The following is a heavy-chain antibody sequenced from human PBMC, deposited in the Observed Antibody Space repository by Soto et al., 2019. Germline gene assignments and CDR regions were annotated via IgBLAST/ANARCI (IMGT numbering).Heavy chain of an antibody. D-gene: IGHD2-21*02. J-gene: IGHJ4*02. V-gene: IGHV1-3*01. CDR2: INAGNGNT. CDR1: GYTFTSYA. Sequence: ASVKVSCKASGYTFTSYAMHWVRQAPGQRLEWMGWINAGNGNTKYSQKFQGRVTITRDTSASTAYMELSSLRSEDTAVYYCARAGVVVTAPDYGGQGPLVTVPS. CDR3: ARAGVVVTAPDY.